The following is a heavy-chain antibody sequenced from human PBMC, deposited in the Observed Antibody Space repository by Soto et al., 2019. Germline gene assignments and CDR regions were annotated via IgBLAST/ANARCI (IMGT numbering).Heavy chain of an antibody. CDR1: GGTFSSCA. D-gene: IGHD6-13*01. CDR3: ARSTDSSSWDLDNWFDP. J-gene: IGHJ5*02. Sequence: GASVKVSCKASGGTFSSCAMRWVRQAPEQGLEWMGWISAYNGNTNYAQKLQGRFTMTTDTSTSTAYMELRSLRSDDTAVYYCARSTDSSSWDLDNWFDPWGQGTLVTVSS. V-gene: IGHV1-18*01. CDR2: ISAYNGNT.